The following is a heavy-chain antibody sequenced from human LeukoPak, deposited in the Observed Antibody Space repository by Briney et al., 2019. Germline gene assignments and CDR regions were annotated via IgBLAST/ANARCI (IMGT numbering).Heavy chain of an antibody. CDR1: GFSFISYG. CDR3: AKRPSDYGDYVTYFDY. Sequence: GGSLRLSCAASGFSFISYGMHWVRQAPGKGLEWVGVISDDGRNKKYADSVKGRYTISRDNSKDTLYLQMNSLRDEDTAVYYCAKRPSDYGDYVTYFDYWGQETLVTVSS. D-gene: IGHD4-17*01. J-gene: IGHJ4*02. CDR2: ISDDGRNK. V-gene: IGHV3-30*18.